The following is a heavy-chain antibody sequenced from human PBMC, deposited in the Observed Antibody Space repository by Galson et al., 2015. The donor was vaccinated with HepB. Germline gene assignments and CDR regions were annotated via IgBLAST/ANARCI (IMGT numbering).Heavy chain of an antibody. Sequence: SLRLSCAASGFTVSSNYMSWVRQAPGKGLEWVSVIYSGGSTYYAESSMGRFTISRDNSKNTLYLQMKSLMAEDTTVYYCAGDGESSSWYIRYFDLWGRGTLVTVSS. V-gene: IGHV3-66*01. CDR1: GFTVSSNY. J-gene: IGHJ2*01. D-gene: IGHD6-13*01. CDR3: AGDGESSSWYIRYFDL. CDR2: IYSGGST.